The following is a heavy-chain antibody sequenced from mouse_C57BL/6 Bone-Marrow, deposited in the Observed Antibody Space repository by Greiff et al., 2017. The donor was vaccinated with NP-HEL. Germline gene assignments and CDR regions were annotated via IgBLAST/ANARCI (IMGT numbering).Heavy chain of an antibody. V-gene: IGHV1-7*01. J-gene: IGHJ2*01. CDR1: GYTFTSYW. CDR2: INPSSGYT. D-gene: IGHD5-5*01. CDR3: ARERSRPGLPD. Sequence: VNVVESGAELAKPGASVKLSCKASGYTFTSYWMHWVKQRPGQGLEWIGYINPSSGYTKYNQKFKDKATLTADKSSSTAYMQLSSLTYEDSAVYYCARERSRPGLPDWGQGTTLTVSS.